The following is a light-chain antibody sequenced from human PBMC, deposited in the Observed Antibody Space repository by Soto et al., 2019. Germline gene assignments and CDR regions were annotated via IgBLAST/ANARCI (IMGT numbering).Light chain of an antibody. J-gene: IGKJ5*01. CDR2: DAS. V-gene: IGKV3-11*01. CDR1: QSLSSN. Sequence: EIVATQSPATLSVSPGERATLSCRASQSLSSNLAWYQQKPGQAPRLLIYDASNRATGIPARFSGGGSGTDFTLTISSLEPEDFAVYYCQQRSNWPITFGQGTRLEI. CDR3: QQRSNWPIT.